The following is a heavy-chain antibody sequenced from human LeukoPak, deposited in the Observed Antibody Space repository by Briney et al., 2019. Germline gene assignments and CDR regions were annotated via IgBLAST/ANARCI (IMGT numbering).Heavy chain of an antibody. V-gene: IGHV4-39*01. CDR3: ARHPIVGATRGSFDS. Sequence: SETLSLTCTASGYSISTYSYYWGWIRQPPGKGLGWIGSFYYSGSTYYNPSLKSRVTISVDTSKNQFSLKLTSVTAADTAVYYCARHPIVGATRGSFDSWGHGTLVTVSS. CDR2: FYYSGST. D-gene: IGHD1-26*01. J-gene: IGHJ4*01. CDR1: GYSISTYSYY.